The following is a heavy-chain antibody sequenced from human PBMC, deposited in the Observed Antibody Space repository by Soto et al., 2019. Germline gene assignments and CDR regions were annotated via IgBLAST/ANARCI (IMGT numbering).Heavy chain of an antibody. CDR3: ARDLSNHYSSGPVDY. CDR2: IYHSGST. CDR1: GYSISSGYY. D-gene: IGHD6-19*01. V-gene: IGHV4-38-2*02. Sequence: PSETLSLTCAVSGYSISSGYYWGWIRQPPGKGLEWIGSIYHSGSTYYNPSLKSRVTISVDTSKNQFSLKLSSVTAADTAVYYCARDLSNHYSSGPVDYWGQGTLVTVS. J-gene: IGHJ4*02.